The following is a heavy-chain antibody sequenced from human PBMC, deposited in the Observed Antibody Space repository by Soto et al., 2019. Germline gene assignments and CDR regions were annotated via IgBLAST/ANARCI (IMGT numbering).Heavy chain of an antibody. CDR3: AREGDVPYYSYGMDV. Sequence: QVQLVQSGGEVKKPGASVKVSCKASGYTFTSYGISWVRQAPGQGLEWMGWISGYNGKTNYAQKVQDRVTMTTETSTGTVYMELRSLRSDDTAVYYCAREGDVPYYSYGMDVWGQGTTVTVSS. CDR2: ISGYNGKT. V-gene: IGHV1-18*01. CDR1: GYTFTSYG. J-gene: IGHJ6*02. D-gene: IGHD2-21*02.